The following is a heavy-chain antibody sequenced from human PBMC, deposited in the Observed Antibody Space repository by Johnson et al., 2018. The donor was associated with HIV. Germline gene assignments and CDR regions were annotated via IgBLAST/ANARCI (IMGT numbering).Heavy chain of an antibody. Sequence: QVQLVESGGGLVKPGGSLRLSCAASGFTFSSYGMHWVRQAPGKGLEWVAVISYDGSNKYYADSVMGRFTISRDNSKNTLYLQMNSLRAEDTAVYYCARVMGATQVMGAFDIWGQVTMVTVSS. CDR1: GFTFSSYG. CDR3: ARVMGATQVMGAFDI. CDR2: ISYDGSNK. D-gene: IGHD1-26*01. V-gene: IGHV3-30*03. J-gene: IGHJ3*02.